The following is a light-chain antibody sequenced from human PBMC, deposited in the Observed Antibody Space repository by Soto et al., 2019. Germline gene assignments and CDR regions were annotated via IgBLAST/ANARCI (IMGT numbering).Light chain of an antibody. Sequence: QSALTQPASVSGSPGQSITISCTGTSSDIGGYNYVSWYQQHPGKAPQLMIYDVSHRPSGVSNRFSGSKSGNTASLTISGLQAEDEADYYCSSYTSSSTLVLGGGTKLTVL. J-gene: IGLJ2*01. CDR3: SSYTSSSTLV. CDR1: SSDIGGYNY. CDR2: DVS. V-gene: IGLV2-14*03.